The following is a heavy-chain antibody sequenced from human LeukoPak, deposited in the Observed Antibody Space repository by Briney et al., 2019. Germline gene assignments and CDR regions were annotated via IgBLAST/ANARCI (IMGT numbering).Heavy chain of an antibody. D-gene: IGHD2-2*01. CDR2: INHSGST. Sequence: SETLSLTCAVYGGSLSGYNCIWIRQPPGKGLEWIGEINHSGSTNYSPSLKSRVTISVDTSKNQFSLRLNSVTAADTAVYYCARQFYVAGYCISTSCSFDPWGQGTLVTVSS. V-gene: IGHV4-34*01. J-gene: IGHJ5*02. CDR1: GGSLSGYN. CDR3: ARQFYVAGYCISTSCSFDP.